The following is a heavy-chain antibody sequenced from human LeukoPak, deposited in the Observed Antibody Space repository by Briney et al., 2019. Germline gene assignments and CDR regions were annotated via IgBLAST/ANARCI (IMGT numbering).Heavy chain of an antibody. CDR1: GGSFSGYY. J-gene: IGHJ4*02. Sequence: KPSETLSLTCAVYGGSFSGYYWSWIRQPPGKGLEWIGEINHSGSTNYNPSLKSRVTISVDTSKKQFSLKRSSGTGADTAVYYCVYGSGSYYPDFDYWGQGTLVTVSS. V-gene: IGHV4-34*01. CDR2: INHSGST. D-gene: IGHD3-10*01. CDR3: VYGSGSYYPDFDY.